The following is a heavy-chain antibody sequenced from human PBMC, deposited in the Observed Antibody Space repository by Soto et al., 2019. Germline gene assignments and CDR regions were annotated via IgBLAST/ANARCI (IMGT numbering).Heavy chain of an antibody. V-gene: IGHV1-69*13. J-gene: IGHJ1*01. Sequence: ASVKVSCKASGGTFSSYAISWVRQAPGQGLEWMGGIIPIFGTANYAQKFQGRVTITADESTSTAYMELSSLRSEDTAVYYCARGDRDIEMQGEYFQHWGQGTLVTVSS. CDR1: GGTFSSYA. CDR2: IIPIFGTA. CDR3: ARGDRDIEMQGEYFQH.